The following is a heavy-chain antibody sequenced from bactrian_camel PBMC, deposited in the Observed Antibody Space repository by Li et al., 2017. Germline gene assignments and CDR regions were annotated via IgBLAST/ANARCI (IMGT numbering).Heavy chain of an antibody. CDR2: IYTGDGRE. J-gene: IGHJ6*01. Sequence: HVQLVESGGKSVQTGDSLRLSCAHSDDTDNTYCVAWFRQLPGQGREAVAAIYTGDGREYYRDSMKGRVTISQDVATNTIFLQMNNLAPEDTAMYYCAADLAWGCVGAWYRSDFPYRGQGTQVTVS. D-gene: IGHD2*01. V-gene: IGHV3S1*01. CDR3: AADLAWGCVGAWYRSDFPY. CDR1: DDTDNTYC.